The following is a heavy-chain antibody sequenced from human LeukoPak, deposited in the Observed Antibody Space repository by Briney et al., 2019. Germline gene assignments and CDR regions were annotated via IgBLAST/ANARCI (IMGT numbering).Heavy chain of an antibody. Sequence: PGGSLRLSCAASGFTFSSYAMSWVRQAPGKGLEWVSGISGSGDNTYYADSVKGRFTISRDNSKNTLYVQVNSLGTEDTAAYYCAKVLAVAGTLGYWGQGTLVTVSS. CDR2: ISGSGDNT. D-gene: IGHD6-19*01. CDR3: AKVLAVAGTLGY. CDR1: GFTFSSYA. V-gene: IGHV3-23*01. J-gene: IGHJ4*02.